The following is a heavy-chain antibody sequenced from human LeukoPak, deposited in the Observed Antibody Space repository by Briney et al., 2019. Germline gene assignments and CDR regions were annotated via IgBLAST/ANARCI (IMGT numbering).Heavy chain of an antibody. CDR3: ARHPDCTRTSCYVDYYGMDV. V-gene: IGHV5-51*01. CDR1: GFRFTSYW. J-gene: IGHJ6*02. D-gene: IGHD2-2*01. CDR2: INPGDSDT. Sequence: GESLKISCKGSGFRFTSYWIGWVRQMPGKGLEWMGIINPGDSDTRYSPSFQGQVTISADKSISTAYLQWSSLKASDTAMYYCARHPDCTRTSCYVDYYGMDVWGQGTTVTVSS.